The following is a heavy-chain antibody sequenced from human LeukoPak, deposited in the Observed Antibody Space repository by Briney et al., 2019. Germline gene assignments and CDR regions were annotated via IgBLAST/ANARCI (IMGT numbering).Heavy chain of an antibody. V-gene: IGHV3-11*01. J-gene: IGHJ1*01. CDR1: GFTFSDYY. D-gene: IGHD2-2*02. Sequence: PGGSLRLSCAASGFTFSDYYMSWIRQAPGKGLEWVSYISSSGSTIYYADSVKGRFTISRDNAKNSLYLQMNSLRAEDTAVYYCAKDLFPHLYCSSTSCYIGFQHWGQGTLVTVSS. CDR2: ISSSGSTI. CDR3: AKDLFPHLYCSSTSCYIGFQH.